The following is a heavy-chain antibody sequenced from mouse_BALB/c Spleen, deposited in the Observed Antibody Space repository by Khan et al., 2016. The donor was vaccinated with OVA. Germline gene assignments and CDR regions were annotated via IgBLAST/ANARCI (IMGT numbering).Heavy chain of an antibody. Sequence: EVELVESGGDFVRPGGSLKLFCAASGFTFSTYGMSWVRQTPDKRLEWVATINTGGAYTYYPDSVKGRFTISRDNAKNTLDLQLSSLKSEDTAIYYCARLAYYYNSEGFAYWGQGTLVTVSA. CDR1: GFTFSTYG. CDR2: INTGGAYT. D-gene: IGHD1-1*01. V-gene: IGHV5-6*01. CDR3: ARLAYYYNSEGFAY. J-gene: IGHJ3*01.